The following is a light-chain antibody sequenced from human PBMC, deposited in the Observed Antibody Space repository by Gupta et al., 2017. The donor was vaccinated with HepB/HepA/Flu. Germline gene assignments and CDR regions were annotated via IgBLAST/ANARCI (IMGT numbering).Light chain of an antibody. CDR2: DAS. CDR3: QHYGNLPYT. Sequence: DIQMTQSPSSLSASVGDRVTITCQASQDIINYLNWFQQKPGKAPKLLIYDASHLETGVPSTFSGRGPWTDFTLTRSSLQPEDIAIYYCQHYGNLPYTVGQGTKLEIQ. CDR1: QDIINY. J-gene: IGKJ2*01. V-gene: IGKV1-33*01.